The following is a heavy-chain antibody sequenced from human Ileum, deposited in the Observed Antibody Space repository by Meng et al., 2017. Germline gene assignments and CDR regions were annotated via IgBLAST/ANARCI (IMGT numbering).Heavy chain of an antibody. Sequence: QVQLQGAGPGVVRPSETLSLICAVSGGSVSSSGYQWGWIRQPPGKGLEWIGYASTNYNPSLKSRVTISVDTSKNQFSLKLTSVTAADTAVYYCARDHWGSLDYWGQGVLVTVSS. CDR3: ARDHWGSLDY. D-gene: IGHD7-27*01. CDR2: AST. CDR1: GGSVSSSGYQ. J-gene: IGHJ4*02. V-gene: IGHV4-61*08.